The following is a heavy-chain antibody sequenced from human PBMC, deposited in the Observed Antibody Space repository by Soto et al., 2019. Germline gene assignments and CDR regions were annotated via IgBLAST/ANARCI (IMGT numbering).Heavy chain of an antibody. V-gene: IGHV3-15*07. CDR1: GFTFSNAW. Sequence: EVQLVESGGGLVKPGGSLRLSCAASGFTFSNAWMNWVRQAPGKGLEWVGRIKSKTDGGTTDYAAPVKGRITISRADSQNTLSLQMNSLKAEDTGVYYWSTGCGHYSFDYFGQGTLVTVIS. J-gene: IGHJ4*02. D-gene: IGHD4-17*01. CDR2: IKSKTDGGTT. CDR3: STGCGHYSFDY.